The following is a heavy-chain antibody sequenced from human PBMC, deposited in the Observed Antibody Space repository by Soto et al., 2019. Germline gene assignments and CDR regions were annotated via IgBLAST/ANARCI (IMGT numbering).Heavy chain of an antibody. CDR2: IYYSGST. CDR1: GGSISSGGYY. CDR3: ATSVAAGKSLFDH. D-gene: IGHD6-13*01. V-gene: IGHV4-31*03. Sequence: KPSETLSLTCNVSGGSISSGGYYWSWIRQHPGKGLEWIGYIYYSGSTYYNPSLKSRVTISVDTSKNQFSLRLSSVTAADTAVYYCATSVAAGKSLFDHWGQGTLVTVSS. J-gene: IGHJ4*02.